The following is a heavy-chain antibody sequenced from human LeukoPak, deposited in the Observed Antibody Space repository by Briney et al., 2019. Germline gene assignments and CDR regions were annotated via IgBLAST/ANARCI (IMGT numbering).Heavy chain of an antibody. J-gene: IGHJ3*02. Sequence: SETLSLTCTVSGGSINNYYWSWIRQPAGKGLEWIGRIYTRGSTNYNPSLKSRVTMSVDTSKNQYSLKLSSVTAADTAVYYCARGRYCSADICPGGDAFDIWGQGTMVSVSS. CDR1: GGSINNYY. V-gene: IGHV4-4*07. D-gene: IGHD2-15*01. CDR3: ARGRYCSADICPGGDAFDI. CDR2: IYTRGST.